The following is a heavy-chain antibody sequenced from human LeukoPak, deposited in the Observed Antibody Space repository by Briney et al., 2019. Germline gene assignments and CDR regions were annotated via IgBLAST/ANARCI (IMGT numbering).Heavy chain of an antibody. J-gene: IGHJ3*02. CDR2: IYHSGST. CDR3: ARPPLIVVVIADLDAFDI. CDR1: GYSISSGYY. V-gene: IGHV4-38-2*01. D-gene: IGHD2-21*01. Sequence: PSETLSLTCAVSGYSISSGYYWAWIRQPPGKGLEWIGSIYHSGSTYYNPSLKRRVTISVDTSKDQFSLKLSSVTAADTAVYYCARPPLIVVVIADLDAFDIWGQGTMVTVSS.